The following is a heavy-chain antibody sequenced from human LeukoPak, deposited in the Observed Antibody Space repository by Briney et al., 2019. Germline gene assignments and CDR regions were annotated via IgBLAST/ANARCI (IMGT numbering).Heavy chain of an antibody. D-gene: IGHD6-6*01. J-gene: IGHJ4*02. CDR3: ARVRYSSSSGWFDY. Sequence: ASVKVSCKASGYTFTGYGISWVRQAPGQGLEWMGWISAYNGNTNYAQKLQGRVTMTTDTSTSTAYMELRSLRSDDTAVYYCARVRYSSSSGWFDYWGQGTLVTVSS. V-gene: IGHV1-18*01. CDR2: ISAYNGNT. CDR1: GYTFTGYG.